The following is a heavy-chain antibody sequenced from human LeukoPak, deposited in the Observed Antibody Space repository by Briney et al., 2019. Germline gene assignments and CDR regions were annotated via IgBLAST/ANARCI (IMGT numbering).Heavy chain of an antibody. V-gene: IGHV1-24*01. Sequence: ASVKVSCKVSGYTLTELSMHWVRQAPGKGLEWMGGFDPEDGETIYAQKFQGRVTMTEDTSTDTAYMELSSLRSEDTAVYYCATASFRDGAFDIWGQGTMVTVSS. J-gene: IGHJ3*02. CDR2: FDPEDGET. CDR3: ATASFRDGAFDI. CDR1: GYTLTELS. D-gene: IGHD5-24*01.